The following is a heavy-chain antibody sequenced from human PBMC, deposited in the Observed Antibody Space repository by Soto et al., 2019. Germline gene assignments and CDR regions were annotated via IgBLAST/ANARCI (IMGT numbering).Heavy chain of an antibody. D-gene: IGHD2-8*01. CDR1: GFTFSSHW. CDR3: ARPKTMVYSAFDT. V-gene: IGHV3-74*01. CDR2: INPDASDA. Sequence: EVQLVESGGGLVQPGGSLRLSCAASGFTFSSHWLHWVRPTPGEGLVSVSRINPDASDADYADSVKGRFTISRDNAKSTLYLDMNSLRAEDTGVYYCARPKTMVYSAFDTWGQGTMVTVSS. J-gene: IGHJ3*02.